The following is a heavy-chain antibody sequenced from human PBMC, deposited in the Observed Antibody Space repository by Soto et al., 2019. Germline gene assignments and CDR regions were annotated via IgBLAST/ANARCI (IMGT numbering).Heavy chain of an antibody. V-gene: IGHV3-64*01. J-gene: IGHJ6*03. D-gene: IGHD2-15*01. CDR3: ARVRRGLGYCSGGSCYSRHDYYYYYYMDV. CDR2: ISSNGGST. Sequence: EVQLVESGGGLVQPGGSLRLSCAASGFTFSSYAMHWVRQAPGKGLEYVSAISSNGGSTYYANSVKGRFTISRDNSKNTLYLQMGSLRAEDMAVYYCARVRRGLGYCSGGSCYSRHDYYYYYYMDVWGKRDHGHRLL. CDR1: GFTFSSYA.